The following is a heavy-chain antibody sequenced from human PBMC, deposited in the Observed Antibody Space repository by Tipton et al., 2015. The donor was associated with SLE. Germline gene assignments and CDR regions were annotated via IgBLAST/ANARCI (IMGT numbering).Heavy chain of an antibody. J-gene: IGHJ3*02. V-gene: IGHV3-11*06. CDR1: GFTFSDYY. CDR2: ISSSSSYT. D-gene: IGHD3-22*01. Sequence: SLRLSCAASGFTFSDYYMSWIRQAPGKGLEWVSYISSSSSYTNYADSVKGRFTISRDNAKNSLYLQMNSLRAEDTAVYYCAKSRVVVIVGAFDIWGQGTMVTVSS. CDR3: AKSRVVVIVGAFDI.